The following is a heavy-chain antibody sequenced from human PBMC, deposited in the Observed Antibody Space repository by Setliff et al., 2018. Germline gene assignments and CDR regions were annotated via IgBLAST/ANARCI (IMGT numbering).Heavy chain of an antibody. Sequence: GGSLRLSCAASGFTFSSYAMNWVRQAPGKGLEWVSSISSSSSYIYYADSVKGRFTISRDNAKNSLYLQMNSLRAEDTAVYYCARATLTIFGVVTPFDYWGQGTLVTVSS. CDR2: ISSSSSYI. V-gene: IGHV3-21*01. CDR1: GFTFSSYA. J-gene: IGHJ4*02. CDR3: ARATLTIFGVVTPFDY. D-gene: IGHD3-3*01.